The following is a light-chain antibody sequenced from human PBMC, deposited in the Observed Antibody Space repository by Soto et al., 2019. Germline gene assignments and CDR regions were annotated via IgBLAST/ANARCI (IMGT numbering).Light chain of an antibody. V-gene: IGKV1-5*01. CDR3: QQYKTYRT. CDR1: QTISSW. CDR2: DAS. Sequence: DIQMTHSPSTLSASVGDKVTITCRASQTISSWLAWYQQKPGKAPKLLIYDASSLESGVPSRFSGSGYGTEFTLTINTLQPDDFATYYCQQYKTYRTFGQGTKVDIK. J-gene: IGKJ1*01.